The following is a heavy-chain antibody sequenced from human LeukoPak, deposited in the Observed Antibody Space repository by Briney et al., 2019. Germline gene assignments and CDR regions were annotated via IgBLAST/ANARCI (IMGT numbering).Heavy chain of an antibody. J-gene: IGHJ4*02. CDR2: IYNSGST. CDR1: GGSISSNY. V-gene: IGHV4-59*01. CDR3: AGASRVRLDY. Sequence: PSETLSLTCTVSGGSISSNYWSWIRQPPGKGLKWIGYIYNSGSTIHNPSLKSRVTISVDTSKYQFSLKLSSVTAADTAVYYCAGASRVRLDYWGQGTLVTVSS. D-gene: IGHD4/OR15-4a*01.